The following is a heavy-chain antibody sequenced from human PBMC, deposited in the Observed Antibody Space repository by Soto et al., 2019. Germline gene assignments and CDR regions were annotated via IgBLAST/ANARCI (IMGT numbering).Heavy chain of an antibody. D-gene: IGHD1-1*01. Sequence: PGGSLRLSCAASGFTFSSYSMNWVRQAPGKGLEWVSSISSSSSYIYYADSVKGRFTISRDNAKNSLYLQMNSLRAEDTAVYYCARIQLGTTGTPGGYYYYMDVWGKGTTVTVSS. V-gene: IGHV3-21*01. CDR3: ARIQLGTTGTPGGYYYYMDV. CDR1: GFTFSSYS. CDR2: ISSSSSYI. J-gene: IGHJ6*03.